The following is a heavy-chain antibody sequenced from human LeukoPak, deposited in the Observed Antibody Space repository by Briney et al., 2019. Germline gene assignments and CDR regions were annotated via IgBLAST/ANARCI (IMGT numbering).Heavy chain of an antibody. CDR2: IYYSGST. V-gene: IGHV4-39*01. CDR3: ARHNRDSSGDMSAEYFQH. D-gene: IGHD3-22*01. CDR1: GGSISSSSYY. Sequence: PSETLSLTCTVSGGSISSSSYYWGWIRQPPGKGLEWIGSIYYSGSTYYNPSLESRVTISVDTSKNQFSLKLSSVTAADTAVYYCARHNRDSSGDMSAEYFQHWGQGTLVTVSS. J-gene: IGHJ1*01.